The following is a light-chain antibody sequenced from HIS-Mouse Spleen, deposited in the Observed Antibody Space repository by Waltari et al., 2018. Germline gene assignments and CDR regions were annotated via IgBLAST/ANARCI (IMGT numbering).Light chain of an antibody. J-gene: IGLJ2*01. CDR3: CSYAGSYTLV. CDR1: SSDVGGYNY. Sequence: QSALTQPRSVSGSPEHAVPISCTRTSSDVGGYNYVTWYQQHPGKAPKLMIYDVSKRPSGVPDRFSGSKSGNMASLTISGLQAEDEADYYCCSYAGSYTLVFGGGTKLTVL. CDR2: DVS. V-gene: IGLV2-11*01.